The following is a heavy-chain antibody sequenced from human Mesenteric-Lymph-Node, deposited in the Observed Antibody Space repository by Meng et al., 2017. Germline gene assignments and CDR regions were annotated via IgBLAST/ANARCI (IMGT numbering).Heavy chain of an antibody. Sequence: GGSLRLSCAASGFTFSNYAVNWVRQAPGKGLEWVSGITPSGSNTYYADSVKGRFTLSRDNSKNTLYLQMNSLRAEDTAVYYCARDLSPYSSGWSGLDYWGQGTLVTVSS. V-gene: IGHV3-23*01. CDR3: ARDLSPYSSGWSGLDY. J-gene: IGHJ4*02. CDR1: GFTFSNYA. D-gene: IGHD6-19*01. CDR2: ITPSGSNT.